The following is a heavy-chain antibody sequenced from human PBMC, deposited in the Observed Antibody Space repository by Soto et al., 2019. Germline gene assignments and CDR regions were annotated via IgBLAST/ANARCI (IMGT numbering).Heavy chain of an antibody. CDR2: SSYNGGT. V-gene: IGHV4-39*01. J-gene: IGHJ4*02. CDR1: TASSSFTNSY. D-gene: IGHD3-10*01. CDR3: ARHRIEVVWRGFDF. Sequence: SETLSLTCTVSTASSSFTNSYWGWIRQPPGKGLQWIGSSSYNGGTFYNPSLKGRVVISFDTSKKQSSLQVTSVTAADTAVYFCARHRIEVVWRGFDFWGQGSLGTASS.